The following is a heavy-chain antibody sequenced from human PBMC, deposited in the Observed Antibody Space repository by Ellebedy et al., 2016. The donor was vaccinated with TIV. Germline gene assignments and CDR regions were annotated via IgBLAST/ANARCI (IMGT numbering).Heavy chain of an antibody. CDR2: IYYDRST. D-gene: IGHD3-10*01. CDR1: GVSISSSSYY. CDR3: ARHNQVRGIIGAKVYGMDV. V-gene: IGHV4-39*01. J-gene: IGHJ6*02. Sequence: SETLSLTXTASGVSISSSSYYWVWIRQPPGKGLVWIGCIYYDRSTYYNPSLKSRVTISVDTSKNLFSLKLNSVTAADTAVYYCARHNQVRGIIGAKVYGMDVWGQGTTVTVSS.